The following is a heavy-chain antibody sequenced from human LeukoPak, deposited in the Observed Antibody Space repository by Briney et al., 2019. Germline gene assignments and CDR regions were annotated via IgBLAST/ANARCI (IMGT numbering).Heavy chain of an antibody. Sequence: ASVKVSCKTSGYSFNSHHVHWVRQAPGQGLEWMGINFFHDGSTSNTQKFQGRVTMTRDTSTSTVYMELSSLRSEGTAVYYCARDSGNYHYDMDVWGQGTTVIVSS. J-gene: IGHJ6*02. CDR3: ARDSGNYHYDMDV. CDR2: NFFHDGST. V-gene: IGHV1-46*02. CDR1: GYSFNSHH. D-gene: IGHD3-10*01.